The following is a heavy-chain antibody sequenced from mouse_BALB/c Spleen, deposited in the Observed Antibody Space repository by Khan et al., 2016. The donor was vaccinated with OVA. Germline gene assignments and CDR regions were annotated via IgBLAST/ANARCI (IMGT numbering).Heavy chain of an antibody. CDR3: ARVYGGDFDY. CDR1: GYSITSDYA. D-gene: IGHD1-1*01. V-gene: IGHV3-2*02. CDR2: ISYSGNT. J-gene: IGHJ2*01. Sequence: EVQHQESGPGLVKPSQSLSLTCTVTGYSITSDYAWNWIRQFPGNKLEWMGFISYSGNTNYNPSLKSRISITRDTSKNQFFLQLNSVTTEDTATYYCARVYGGDFDYWGQGTTLTVSS.